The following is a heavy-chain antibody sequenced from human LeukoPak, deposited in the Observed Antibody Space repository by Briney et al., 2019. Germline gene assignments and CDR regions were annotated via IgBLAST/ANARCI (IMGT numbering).Heavy chain of an antibody. V-gene: IGHV3-43D*03. CDR2: ISWDGGST. J-gene: IGHJ4*02. CDR1: GFTFDDYA. Sequence: GGSLRLSCAASGFTFDDYAMHWVRQAPGKGLEWVSLISWDGGSTYYADSVEGRFTISRDNSKNSLYLHMNSLRTEDTALYYCAREFRYYDSSGYPHLDYWGQGTLVTVSS. CDR3: AREFRYYDSSGYPHLDY. D-gene: IGHD3-22*01.